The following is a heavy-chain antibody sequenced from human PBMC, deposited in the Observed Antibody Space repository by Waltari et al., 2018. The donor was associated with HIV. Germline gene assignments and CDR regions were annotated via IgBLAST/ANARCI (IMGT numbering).Heavy chain of an antibody. CDR1: GFDLSVYW. CDR3: VRSSSGHFDH. Sequence: VESGGDLVQPGGSLRLPGAVSGFDLSVYWMTWVRQRPGEGLEWVANIKFDGSDMYYADSVRGRFIASRDSSKKLLFLQMKNVRDDDTATYYCVRSSSGHFDHWGQGTQVIVSS. J-gene: IGHJ4*02. D-gene: IGHD3-22*01. V-gene: IGHV3-7*01. CDR2: IKFDGSDM.